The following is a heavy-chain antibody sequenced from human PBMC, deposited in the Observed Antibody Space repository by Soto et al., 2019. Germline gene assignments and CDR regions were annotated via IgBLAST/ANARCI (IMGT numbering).Heavy chain of an antibody. CDR2: INAGNGNT. V-gene: IGHV1-3*01. Sequence: ASVKVSCKASGYTFTSYGISWVRQAPGQRLEWMGWINAGNGNTKYSQKFQGRVTITRDTSASTAYMELSSLRSEDTAVYYCARVRNLGYCSGGSCYGFDYWGQGTLVTVSS. CDR3: ARVRNLGYCSGGSCYGFDY. J-gene: IGHJ4*02. D-gene: IGHD2-15*01. CDR1: GYTFTSYG.